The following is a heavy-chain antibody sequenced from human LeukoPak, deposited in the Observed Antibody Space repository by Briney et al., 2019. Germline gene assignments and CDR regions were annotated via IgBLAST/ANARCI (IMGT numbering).Heavy chain of an antibody. J-gene: IGHJ4*02. CDR2: IYPVDSDT. CDR1: GYSFTSYW. V-gene: IGHV5-51*01. Sequence: EESLKISCKGSGYSFTSYWVGWLGQMPGEGLEWMGIIYPVDSDTRYSPSFQGQVTISADKSISTAYLQWSSLKASDTAMYYCARLRPGYYGSGSYPGEEYFDYWGQGTLVTVSS. D-gene: IGHD3-10*01. CDR3: ARLRPGYYGSGSYPGEEYFDY.